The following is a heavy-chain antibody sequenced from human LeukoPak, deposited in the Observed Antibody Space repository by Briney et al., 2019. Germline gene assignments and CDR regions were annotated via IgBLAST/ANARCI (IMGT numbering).Heavy chain of an antibody. D-gene: IGHD5-18*01. Sequence: SVKVSCRTSGFTFTSSAMQWVRQARGQRLEWIGWIVVGSGNTKYAQKFQERVAITRDTSTSTAYMELSSLRSEDTAVYYCAADLEIQLWFGVGYGMDVWGQGTTVTVSS. J-gene: IGHJ6*02. CDR3: AADLEIQLWFGVGYGMDV. CDR1: GFTFTSSA. CDR2: IVVGSGNT. V-gene: IGHV1-58*02.